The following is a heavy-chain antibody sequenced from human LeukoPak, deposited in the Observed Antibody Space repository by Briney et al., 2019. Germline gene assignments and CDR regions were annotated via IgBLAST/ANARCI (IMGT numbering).Heavy chain of an antibody. Sequence: AGGSLRLSCAASGFTFSSYGMHWVRQAPGKGLEWVAVISYDGSNKYYADSVKGRFTISRDNSKNTLYLQMNSLRAEDTAVYYCSRERREYINSNYYYYYMDVWGKGTTVTVSS. V-gene: IGHV3-30*03. CDR1: GFTFSSYG. CDR2: ISYDGSNK. CDR3: SRERREYINSNYYYYYMDV. J-gene: IGHJ6*03. D-gene: IGHD1-1*01.